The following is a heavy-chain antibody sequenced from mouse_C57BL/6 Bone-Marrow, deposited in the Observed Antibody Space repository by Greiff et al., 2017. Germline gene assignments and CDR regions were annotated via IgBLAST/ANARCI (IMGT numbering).Heavy chain of an antibody. J-gene: IGHJ1*03. D-gene: IGHD3-3*01. V-gene: IGHV5-6*01. Sequence: DVHLVESGGDLVKPGGSLKLSCAASGFTFSSYGMSWVRQTPDKRLEWVATISSGGSYTYYPDSVKGRFTISRDNAKNTLYLQMSSLKSEDTAMYYCARHRRAITPYWYFDVWGTGTTVTVSS. CDR1: GFTFSSYG. CDR3: ARHRRAITPYWYFDV. CDR2: ISSGGSYT.